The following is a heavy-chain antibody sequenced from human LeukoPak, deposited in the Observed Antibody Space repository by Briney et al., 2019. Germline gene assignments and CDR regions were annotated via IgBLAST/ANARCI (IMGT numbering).Heavy chain of an antibody. CDR1: GFTFSSYA. D-gene: IGHD2-2*02. CDR2: ISGSGGST. V-gene: IGHV3-23*01. Sequence: GGSLRLSCAASGFTFSSYAMSWVRQAPGKGLEWVSAISGSGGSTYYADSVKGRFTISRDNSKNTLYLQMNSLRAEDTAVYYCAKDHGPYPYIVVVPAAIEGGFDYWGQGTLVTVSS. CDR3: AKDHGPYPYIVVVPAAIEGGFDY. J-gene: IGHJ4*02.